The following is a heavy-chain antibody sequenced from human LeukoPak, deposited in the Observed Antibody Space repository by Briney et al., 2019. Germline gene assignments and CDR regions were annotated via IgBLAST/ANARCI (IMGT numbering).Heavy chain of an antibody. CDR1: GFIFSNYA. CDR2: ISYDGSNK. D-gene: IGHD1-26*01. Sequence: GGSLRLSCAASGFIFSNYAMHWVRQAPGKGLEWVAVISYDGSNKYYADSVKGRFTISRDNAKNSLYLQMNSLRAEDTAVYYCARDKIVGATKLDYWGQGTLVTVSS. V-gene: IGHV3-30*04. CDR3: ARDKIVGATKLDY. J-gene: IGHJ4*02.